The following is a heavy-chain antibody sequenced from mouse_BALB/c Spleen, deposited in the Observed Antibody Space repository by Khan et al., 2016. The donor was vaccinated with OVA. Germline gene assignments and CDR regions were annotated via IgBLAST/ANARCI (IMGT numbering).Heavy chain of an antibody. CDR1: GYTFTTAG. J-gene: IGHJ4*01. V-gene: IGHV9-4*02. Sequence: QIQLVQSGPELKKPGETVRISCKASGYTFTTAGIQWVQKMPGKGLKWIGWINTHSGVPKYAEDFKGRFAFSLEISVNTAYLQITNLKNEDTATXFCAGGWAAYYRNDGGAMEYWGQGTSVTVSS. CDR2: INTHSGVP. D-gene: IGHD2-14*01. CDR3: AGGWAAYYRNDGGAMEY.